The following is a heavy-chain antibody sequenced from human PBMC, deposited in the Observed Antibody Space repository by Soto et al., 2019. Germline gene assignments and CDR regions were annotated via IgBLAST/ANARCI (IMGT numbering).Heavy chain of an antibody. V-gene: IGHV3-23*01. CDR3: AKGGDYDLDFDS. Sequence: EVQLLESGGGLVQPGGSLGLSCAASGFNFRSTAMSWVRQPPGKGLEWVSAISGAGDSPFYADSVKGRFTICRDNSKNMLYLYINSLRAEDTAMYYCAKGGDYDLDFDSWGQGTPVTVSS. CDR1: GFNFRSTA. D-gene: IGHD2-21*02. CDR2: ISGAGDSP. J-gene: IGHJ4*02.